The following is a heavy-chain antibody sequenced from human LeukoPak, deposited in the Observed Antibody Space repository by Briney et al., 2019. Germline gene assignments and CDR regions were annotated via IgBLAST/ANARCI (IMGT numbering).Heavy chain of an antibody. J-gene: IGHJ4*02. D-gene: IGHD6-13*01. Sequence: SGMVSCTASGRTFTIYAISWVRQAPGQGLEWMGGIIPNFGTANYAQKFQGRVTITTDESTSTAYMELSSLRSEDTAVYYCARVNGFSTRYSSSWYSYLANWGQGTLVTVSS. CDR2: IIPNFGTA. CDR1: GRTFTIYA. V-gene: IGHV1-69*05. CDR3: ARVNGFSTRYSSSWYSYLAN.